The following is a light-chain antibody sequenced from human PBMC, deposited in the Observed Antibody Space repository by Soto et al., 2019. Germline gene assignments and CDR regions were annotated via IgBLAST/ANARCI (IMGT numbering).Light chain of an antibody. CDR2: AAS. CDR3: QQYKTYPRT. CDR1: EDSTNY. V-gene: IGKV1-16*01. Sequence: DTPMTQSPASLSASIGESVTITCRASEDSTNYVAWIQQRPGKAPKSLIYAASRLQSGVPSRFPGSGSGTDVSLTISSLQPGDSATYYCQQYKTYPRTFGQGTTVEI. J-gene: IGKJ1*01.